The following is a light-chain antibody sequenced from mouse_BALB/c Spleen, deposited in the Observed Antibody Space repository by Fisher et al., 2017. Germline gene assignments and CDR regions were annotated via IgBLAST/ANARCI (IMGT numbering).Light chain of an antibody. V-gene: IGKV4-61*01. Sequence: IVLTQSTAILSASPGEKVTMTCSASSSVSYMYRYQQKPGSSPKLWIYSTSNLASGVPARFSGSGSGTSYSLTISSMEAEDAATYYCHQYHRSPFTFGSGTKLEIK. CDR2: STS. CDR3: HQYHRSPFT. J-gene: IGKJ4*01. CDR1: SSVSY.